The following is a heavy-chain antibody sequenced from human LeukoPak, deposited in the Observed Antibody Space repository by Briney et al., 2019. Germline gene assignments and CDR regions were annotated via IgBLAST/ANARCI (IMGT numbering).Heavy chain of an antibody. D-gene: IGHD1-14*01. CDR3: ARDFNRKVAYGMDV. CDR2: INAGNGNT. Sequence: GASVKVSCKASGYTFTSYAMHWERQAPGQRLEWMGWINAGNGNTKYSQKFQGRVTITRDTSASTAYMELSSLRSEDTAVYYCARDFNRKVAYGMDVWGQGTTVTVSS. V-gene: IGHV1-3*01. J-gene: IGHJ6*02. CDR1: GYTFTSYA.